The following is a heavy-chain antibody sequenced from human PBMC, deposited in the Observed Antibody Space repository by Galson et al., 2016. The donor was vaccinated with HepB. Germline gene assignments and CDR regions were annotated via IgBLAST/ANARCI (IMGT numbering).Heavy chain of an antibody. CDR2: VKQDGSEK. V-gene: IGHV3-7*04. J-gene: IGHJ4*02. CDR3: WRAQWIPARRAAYFDY. Sequence: SLRLSCAASGFPLSSFWMNWVRQAPGKGLQWVANVKQDGSEKYYAESVKGRFTISRDNARNSMFLQMNSLRPDDTAVYYCWRAQWIPARRAAYFDYWGQGILGTVSS. D-gene: IGHD5-18*01. CDR1: GFPLSSFW.